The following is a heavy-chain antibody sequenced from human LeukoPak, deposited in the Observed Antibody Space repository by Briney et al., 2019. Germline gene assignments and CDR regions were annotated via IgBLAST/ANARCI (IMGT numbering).Heavy chain of an antibody. V-gene: IGHV4-30-4*01. D-gene: IGHD2-15*01. Sequence: SQTLSLTCTVSGGSISSGDYYWSWIRQPPGKGLEWIGEINHSGSTNYNPSLKSRVTISVDTSKNQFSLKLSSVTAADTAVYYCARGVSRRYCSGGSCYPLVAWGQGTLVTVSS. J-gene: IGHJ5*02. CDR2: INHSGST. CDR1: GGSISSGDYY. CDR3: ARGVSRRYCSGGSCYPLVA.